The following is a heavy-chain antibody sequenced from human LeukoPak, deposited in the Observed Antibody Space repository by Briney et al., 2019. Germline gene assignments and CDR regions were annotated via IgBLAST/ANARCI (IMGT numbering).Heavy chain of an antibody. V-gene: IGHV4-30-2*01. D-gene: IGHD3-9*01. CDR2: IYHSGST. CDR3: ARGNYDILTGYYTYYFDY. J-gene: IGHJ4*02. Sequence: TLSLTCAVSGGSISSGGYSWSWIRQPPGKGLEWIGCIYHSGSTYYNPSLKSRVTISVDRSKNQFSLKLSSVTAADTAVYYCARGNYDILTGYYTYYFDYWGQGTLVTVSS. CDR1: GGSISSGGYS.